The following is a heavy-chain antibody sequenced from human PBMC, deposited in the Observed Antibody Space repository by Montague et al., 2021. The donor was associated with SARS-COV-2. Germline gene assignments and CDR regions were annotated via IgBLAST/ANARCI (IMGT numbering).Heavy chain of an antibody. J-gene: IGHJ6*02. CDR1: GFSLSTSGMC. V-gene: IGHV2-70*11. Sequence: PALVKPTQTLTLTCTFSGFSLSTSGMCMTWIRQPPGKALEWLARIDWDGDKYYNTSLKSRLTISKDTSKNLVVLTMTNMDPVDTATYYCARGPSDTYYYNGMDVWGRGTNVTVAS. CDR3: ARGPSDTYYYNGMDV. CDR2: IDWDGDK.